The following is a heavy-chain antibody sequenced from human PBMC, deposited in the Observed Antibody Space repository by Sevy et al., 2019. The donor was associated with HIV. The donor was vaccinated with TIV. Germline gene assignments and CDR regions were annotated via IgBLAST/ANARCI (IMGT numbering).Heavy chain of an antibody. CDR1: GDSISGYY. CDR3: ANGISARLDY. Sequence: SETLSLTCTVSGDSISGYYWSWIRQPPGKGLEWIGYFYYSGRTNYSPSLKSRATISVDTSKNQISLTLTPVTAADTAIYYCANGISARLDYWGQGTLVTVSS. V-gene: IGHV4-59*01. D-gene: IGHD6-6*01. J-gene: IGHJ4*02. CDR2: FYYSGRT.